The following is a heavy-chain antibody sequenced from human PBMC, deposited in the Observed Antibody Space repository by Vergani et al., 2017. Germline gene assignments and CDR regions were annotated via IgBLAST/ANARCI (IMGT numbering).Heavy chain of an antibody. CDR3: ARGNCSGGSCYSDYYYYGRDV. CDR1: GFTFTSSA. Sequence: QMQLVQSGPEVKKPGTSVTVSCKASGFTFTSSAMQWGRQARGQRLEWIGWIVVGSGNTNYAQKFQERVTITRDMSTSTAYMELSSLRSEDTAVYYCARGNCSGGSCYSDYYYYGRDVWGRG. CDR2: IVVGSGNT. V-gene: IGHV1-58*02. J-gene: IGHJ6*02. D-gene: IGHD2-15*01.